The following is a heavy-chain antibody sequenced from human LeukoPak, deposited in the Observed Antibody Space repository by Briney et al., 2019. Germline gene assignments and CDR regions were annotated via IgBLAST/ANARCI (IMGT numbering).Heavy chain of an antibody. CDR2: INHSGGT. D-gene: IGHD3-10*01. CDR3: ARGGYYGSGNDFRFDP. Sequence: PSETLSLTCAVYGGSFSNYYWTWIRQPPGKGLEWIAEINHSGGTKYNPSLKSRVTISIDTSKNQFSLKLTSVTPADTAVYYCARGGYYGSGNDFRFDPWGQGTLVTVSS. V-gene: IGHV4-34*01. J-gene: IGHJ5*02. CDR1: GGSFSNYY.